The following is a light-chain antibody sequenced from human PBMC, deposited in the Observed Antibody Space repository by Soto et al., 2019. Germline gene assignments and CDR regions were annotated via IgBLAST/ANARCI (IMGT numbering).Light chain of an antibody. Sequence: IVLTQSPVTLALSPGESAVLSCRASQSVSTSLAWYQHKPGQAPRLFIYDASKRAPGIPATFTGSVSGTDFTLTISSLEPEDIPVYHCQVRDVWPSFGQGTKVEIK. CDR2: DAS. J-gene: IGKJ1*01. CDR3: QVRDVWPS. CDR1: QSVSTS. V-gene: IGKV3-11*01.